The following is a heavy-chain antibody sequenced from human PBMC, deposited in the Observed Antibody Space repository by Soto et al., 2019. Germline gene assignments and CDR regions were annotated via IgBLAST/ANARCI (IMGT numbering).Heavy chain of an antibody. J-gene: IGHJ4*02. Sequence: QVQLVESGGGVVQPGTSLTLSCGASGFPFGRQAMHWLRQPPGKGLEWVAASSYDGANKYYQDSVWGRFTVSRDNSANTLSLHIPSLTSPGTALYYCARGGAVGTSDYFFDLWGQGALVIVPS. CDR3: ARGGAVGTSDYFFDL. CDR2: SSYDGANK. D-gene: IGHD2-2*01. CDR1: GFPFGRQA. V-gene: IGHV3-30-3*01.